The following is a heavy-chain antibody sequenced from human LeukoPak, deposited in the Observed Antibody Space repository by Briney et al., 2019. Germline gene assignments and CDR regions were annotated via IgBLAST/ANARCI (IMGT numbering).Heavy chain of an antibody. D-gene: IGHD3-10*02. CDR1: GFTFSSYS. CDR2: ISSSGSTI. Sequence: PGGSLRLSCAASGFTFSSYSMNWVRQASGKGLEWVSSISSSGSTIYYADSVKGRFTISRDNAKNSLYLQMNSLRAEDTAVYYCAELGITMIGGVWGKGTTVTISS. J-gene: IGHJ6*04. V-gene: IGHV3-48*04. CDR3: AELGITMIGGV.